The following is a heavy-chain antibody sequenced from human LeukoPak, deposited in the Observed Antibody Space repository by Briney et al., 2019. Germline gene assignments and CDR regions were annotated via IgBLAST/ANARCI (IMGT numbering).Heavy chain of an antibody. V-gene: IGHV1-18*01. CDR1: GYTFTSYA. D-gene: IGHD6-13*01. Sequence: ASVKVSCKASGYTFTSYAISWLRQAPGQGLEWMGWISAYNGNTKYAQEFQGRVTMTTDTSTSTAYMELRSLRSDDTAVYHCARDNHRSSWSWFDPWGQGTLVTVSS. CDR2: ISAYNGNT. CDR3: ARDNHRSSWSWFDP. J-gene: IGHJ5*02.